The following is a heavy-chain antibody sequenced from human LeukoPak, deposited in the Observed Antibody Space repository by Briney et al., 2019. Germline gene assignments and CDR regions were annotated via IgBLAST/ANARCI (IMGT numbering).Heavy chain of an antibody. D-gene: IGHD3-22*01. Sequence: GGSLRLSCAASGFTFSSYAMNWVRQAPGKGLEWVSAISGSGGSTYYADSVKGRFTISRDNSKNTLYLQMNSLRAEDTAVYYCAKDRHDSSGSPGAFDIWGQGTMVTVSS. CDR1: GFTFSSYA. CDR2: ISGSGGST. CDR3: AKDRHDSSGSPGAFDI. J-gene: IGHJ3*02. V-gene: IGHV3-23*01.